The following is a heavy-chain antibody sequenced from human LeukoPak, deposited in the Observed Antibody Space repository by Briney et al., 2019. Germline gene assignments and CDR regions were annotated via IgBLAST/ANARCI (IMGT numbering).Heavy chain of an antibody. CDR1: GYTFTSYY. J-gene: IGHJ4*02. CDR2: INPSGGST. Sequence: GSVKVSCKASGYTFTSYYMHWVRQAPGQGLEWMGIINPSGGSTSYAQKFQGRVTMTRDMSTSTVYMELSSLRSEDTAVYYCARSPLIYGYIDYWGQGTLVTVSS. CDR3: ARSPLIYGYIDY. D-gene: IGHD3-10*01. V-gene: IGHV1-46*01.